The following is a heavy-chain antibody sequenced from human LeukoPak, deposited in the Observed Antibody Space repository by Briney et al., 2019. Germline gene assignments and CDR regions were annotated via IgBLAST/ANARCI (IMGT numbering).Heavy chain of an antibody. CDR3: ARDSTLSASFDV. D-gene: IGHD5/OR15-5a*01. CDR1: GGSISTYS. J-gene: IGHJ3*01. V-gene: IGHV4-4*07. CDR2: VYTSGRT. Sequence: KPSESLSLTCAVSGGSISTYSWSWIRQPAGKGLEWIGRVYTSGRTNYSPSSKSRVTTSVDTSKNQFSLKVNSVTAADTAVYYCARDSTLSASFDVWGQGTMVTVSS.